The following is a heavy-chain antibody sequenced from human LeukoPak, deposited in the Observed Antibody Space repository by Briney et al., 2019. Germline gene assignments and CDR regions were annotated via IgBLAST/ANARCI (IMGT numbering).Heavy chain of an antibody. Sequence: GGSLRLSCAASGFTVSSNYMSWVRQAPGKGLEWVSVIYSGGSTYYADSVKGRFTISRDNSKNTLYLQMNSLRVEDTAVYYCAKVGCSSTSCYVLSGPNWFDPWGQGTLVTVSS. D-gene: IGHD2-2*01. J-gene: IGHJ5*02. CDR2: IYSGGST. CDR3: AKVGCSSTSCYVLSGPNWFDP. CDR1: GFTVSSNY. V-gene: IGHV3-53*01.